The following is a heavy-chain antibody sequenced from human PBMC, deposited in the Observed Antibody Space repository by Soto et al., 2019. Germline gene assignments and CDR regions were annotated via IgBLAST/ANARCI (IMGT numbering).Heavy chain of an antibody. CDR1: GFRFNDYY. CDR2: ISSGSSTI. V-gene: IGHV3-11*01. Sequence: GVLRLSCAAAGFRFNDYYMTWIRQAPGKGLEWVSYISSGSSTIYYAHSVKGRFTISRDNAKNSLYLQMNSLRAEDTAVYYCATSSGALAASFPYYFDYWGQGTLVTVSS. J-gene: IGHJ4*02. D-gene: IGHD6-25*01. CDR3: ATSSGALAASFPYYFDY.